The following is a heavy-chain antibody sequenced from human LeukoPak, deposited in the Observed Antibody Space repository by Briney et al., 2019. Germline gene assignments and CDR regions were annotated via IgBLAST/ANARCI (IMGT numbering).Heavy chain of an antibody. CDR1: GDSISSTSYY. V-gene: IGHV4-39*01. D-gene: IGHD6-13*01. CDR3: ARQAWYVDIFFHMDV. J-gene: IGHJ6*03. CDR2: IYYSGST. Sequence: SETLSLTCTVSGDSISSTSYYWGWIRQPPGKGLEWIGSIYYSGSTYYNPSLKSRVTISVDTSKNQFSLKLNSVTAADTAVYYCARQAWYVDIFFHMDVWGKGTTVTISS.